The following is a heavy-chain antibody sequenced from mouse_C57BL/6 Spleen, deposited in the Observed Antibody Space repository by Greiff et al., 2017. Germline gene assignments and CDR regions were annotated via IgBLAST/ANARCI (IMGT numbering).Heavy chain of an antibody. CDR1: GYAFSSYW. V-gene: IGHV1-80*01. CDR2: ISPGDGDT. Sequence: VNVVESGAELVTPGASVKISCKASGYAFSSYWMNWVKQRPGKGLEWIGQISPGDGDTNYNGKFKGKATLTADKSSSTAYMQLSSLTSEDSAVYFCARGDYGNFDYWGQGTTLTVSS. J-gene: IGHJ2*01. CDR3: ARGDYGNFDY. D-gene: IGHD1-1*01.